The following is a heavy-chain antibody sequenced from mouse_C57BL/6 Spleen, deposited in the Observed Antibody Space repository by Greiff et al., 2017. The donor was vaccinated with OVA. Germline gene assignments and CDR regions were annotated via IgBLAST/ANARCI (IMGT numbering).Heavy chain of an antibody. CDR2: ISSGSSTI. J-gene: IGHJ4*01. CDR1: GFTFSDYG. V-gene: IGHV5-17*01. Sequence: DVMLVESGGGLVKPGGSLKLSCAASGFTFSDYGMHWVRQAPEKGLEWVAYISSGSSTIYYADTVKGRFTISRDNAKNTLFLQMTSLRSEDTAMYYCARTGNYYYYAMDYWGQGTSVTVSS. CDR3: ARTGNYYYYAMDY. D-gene: IGHD2-1*01.